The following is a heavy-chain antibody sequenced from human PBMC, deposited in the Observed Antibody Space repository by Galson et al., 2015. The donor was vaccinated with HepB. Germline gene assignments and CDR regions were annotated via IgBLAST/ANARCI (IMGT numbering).Heavy chain of an antibody. CDR2: INPSGGST. V-gene: IGHV1-46*01. CDR1: GYTFTSYY. J-gene: IGHJ4*02. Sequence: SVKVSCKASGYTFTSYYMHWVRQAPGQGLEWMGIINPSGGSTSYAQKFQGRVTMTRDTSTSTVYMELSSLKSEDTAVYYCARAELGYSNSDYFDYWGQGTLVTVSS. D-gene: IGHD4-11*01. CDR3: ARAELGYSNSDYFDY.